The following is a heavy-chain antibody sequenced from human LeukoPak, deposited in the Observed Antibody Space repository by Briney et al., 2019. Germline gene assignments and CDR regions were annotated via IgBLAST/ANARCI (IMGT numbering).Heavy chain of an antibody. CDR3: RDTGPADAFDI. CDR1: GFTFSSYS. J-gene: IGHJ3*02. V-gene: IGHV3-21*01. D-gene: IGHD5-24*01. CDR2: IIGSSGYT. Sequence: PGGSLRLSCAASGFTFSSYSMNWVRQALGKGLEWVSAIIGSSGYTHYADSVKGRFTIFRDNAKNSLYLQMNSLRGEDTAVYYCRDTGPADAFDIWGQGTMVTVSS.